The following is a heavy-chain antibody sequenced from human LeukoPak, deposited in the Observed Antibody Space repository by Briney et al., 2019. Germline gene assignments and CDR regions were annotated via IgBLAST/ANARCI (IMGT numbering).Heavy chain of an antibody. J-gene: IGHJ4*02. CDR2: ISYDGSNK. CDR3: AKGSGSLDY. D-gene: IGHD3-10*01. V-gene: IGHV3-30*04. CDR1: GFTFSSYA. Sequence: GGSLRLSCAASGFTFSSYAMHWVRQAPGKGLEWVTIISYDGSNKYYADSVKGRFTISRDNSKNTLYLQMNSLRAEDTAVYYCAKGSGSLDYWGQGTLVTVSS.